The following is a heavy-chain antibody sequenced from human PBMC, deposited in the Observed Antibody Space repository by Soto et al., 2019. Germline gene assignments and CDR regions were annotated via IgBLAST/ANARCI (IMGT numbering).Heavy chain of an antibody. CDR1: GFTFSSYG. CDR3: TKEPEEITGTDN. J-gene: IGHJ4*02. V-gene: IGHV3-30*18. D-gene: IGHD1-20*01. Sequence: QVQLVESGGGVVQPGRSLRLSCAASGFTFSSYGMHWVRQAPGKGLEWVAVISYDGSNKYYADSVKGRFTISRDNSKNTLYLQMNSLRAEDTAVYYCTKEPEEITGTDNWGQETLVTVSS. CDR2: ISYDGSNK.